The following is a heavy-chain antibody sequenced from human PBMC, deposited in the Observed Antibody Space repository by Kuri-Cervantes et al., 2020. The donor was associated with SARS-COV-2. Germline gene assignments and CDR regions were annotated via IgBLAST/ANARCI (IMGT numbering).Heavy chain of an antibody. J-gene: IGHJ5*02. CDR3: AKMGTIFGVVIIPENWFDP. CDR1: GFTFSSYE. D-gene: IGHD3-3*01. V-gene: IGHV3-48*03. Sequence: GGSLRLSCAASGFTFSSYEMNWVRQAPGKGLEWVSHITSSGSTKHYGDSVKGRFTISRDNAKNSLYLQMNSLRAEDTAVYYCAKMGTIFGVVIIPENWFDPWGQGTLVTVSS. CDR2: ITSSGSTK.